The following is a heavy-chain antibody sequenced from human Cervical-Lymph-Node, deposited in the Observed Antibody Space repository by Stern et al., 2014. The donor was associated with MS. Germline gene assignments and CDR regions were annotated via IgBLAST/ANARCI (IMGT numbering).Heavy chain of an antibody. CDR1: GFTFINYA. CDR2: ISGSGADR. CDR3: AKDLGDEPPTFEY. J-gene: IGHJ4*02. Sequence: EVQLVESGGGSVNPGGSLRLSCAASGFTFINYAMSWVRQTPGRGLEWVAAISGSGADRYYADSVRGRFTISRDNSKNPLFLHMNGLRADDTALYYCAKDLGDEPPTFEYWGQGTLVTVSS. D-gene: IGHD3-10*01. V-gene: IGHV3-23*04.